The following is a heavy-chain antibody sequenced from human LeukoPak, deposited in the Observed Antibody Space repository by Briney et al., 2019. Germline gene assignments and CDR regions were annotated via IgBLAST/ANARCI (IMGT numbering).Heavy chain of an antibody. CDR3: AKESPHFDY. Sequence: GGSLRLSCAASGFTFSDYYMSWIRQAPGKGLEWASYISSSSSYTNYADSVKGRFTISRDNAKNSLYLQMNSLRAEDRAVYYCAKESPHFDYWGQGTLVTVSS. V-gene: IGHV3-11*03. CDR1: GFTFSDYY. CDR2: ISSSSSYT. D-gene: IGHD3-10*01. J-gene: IGHJ4*02.